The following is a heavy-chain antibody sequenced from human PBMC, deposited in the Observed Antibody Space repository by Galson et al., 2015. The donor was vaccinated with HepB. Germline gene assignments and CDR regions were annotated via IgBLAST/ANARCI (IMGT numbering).Heavy chain of an antibody. CDR2: IKQDGSEK. Sequence: SLRLSCAASGFTFSSYWMTWVRQAPGKGLEWVASIKQDGSEKYYVDSVNGRFTISRDNAKKSLYLQMSNLRAEDTAVYNCLCGGDCLNWLDSWGQGTLVTVSS. J-gene: IGHJ5*01. D-gene: IGHD2-21*01. V-gene: IGHV3-7*03. CDR3: LCGGDCLNWLDS. CDR1: GFTFSSYW.